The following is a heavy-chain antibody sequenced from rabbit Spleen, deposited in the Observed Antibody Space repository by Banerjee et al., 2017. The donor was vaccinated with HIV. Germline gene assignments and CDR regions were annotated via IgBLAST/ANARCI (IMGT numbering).Heavy chain of an antibody. CDR3: VRDTGTSFSTYGMDL. J-gene: IGHJ6*01. CDR1: GFTISSNYW. Sequence: QSLEESGGDLVKPGASLTLTCKASGFTISSNYWICWVRRAPGKGLEWIACIYTGSGITYYASWVNGRFTISLDNAQNTVTLQMTSLTVADTATYFCVRDTGTSFSTYGMDLWGPGTLVTVS. CDR2: IYTGSGIT. V-gene: IGHV1S40*01. D-gene: IGHD8-1*01.